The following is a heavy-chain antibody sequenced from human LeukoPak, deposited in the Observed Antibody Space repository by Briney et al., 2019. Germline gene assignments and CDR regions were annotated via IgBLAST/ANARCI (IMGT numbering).Heavy chain of an antibody. V-gene: IGHV3-9*01. Sequence: GGSLRLSCAASGFTFDDYAMHWVRQAPGKGLEWVSGISWNSGSIGYADSVKGRLTISRDNAKNSLYLQISRLRAEDTALYYCAKDIAKSGYDFSNWFDPWGQGTLVTVSS. CDR2: ISWNSGSI. CDR3: AKDIAKSGYDFSNWFDP. D-gene: IGHD5-12*01. CDR1: GFTFDDYA. J-gene: IGHJ5*02.